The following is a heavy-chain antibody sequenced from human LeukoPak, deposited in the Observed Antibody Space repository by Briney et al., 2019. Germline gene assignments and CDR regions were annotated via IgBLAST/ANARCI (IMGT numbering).Heavy chain of an antibody. V-gene: IGHV4-59*01. CDR1: GGSISSYY. CDR3: ASRSGRNYYGMDV. J-gene: IGHJ6*02. Sequence: PSETLSLTCTVSGGSISSYYWNWIRQPPGKGLEWIGYTYYSGRTNYNPSVRSRVTISVDTSKEQFSLKLSSVTAADTAVYYCASRSGRNYYGMDVWGQGTTVTVSS. D-gene: IGHD3-10*01. CDR2: TYYSGRT.